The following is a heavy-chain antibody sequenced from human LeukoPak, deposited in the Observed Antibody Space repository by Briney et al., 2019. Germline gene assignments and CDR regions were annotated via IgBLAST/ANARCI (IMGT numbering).Heavy chain of an antibody. CDR3: ARDGTKVPAATHYYYYYYMDV. CDR1: GYTFTSYA. Sequence: ASVKVSCKASGYTFTSYAMNWVRQAPGQGLEWMGWINTNTGNPTYAQGFTGRFVFSLDTSVSTAYLQISSLKAEDTAVYYCARDGTKVPAATHYYYYYYMDVWGKGTTVTVSS. D-gene: IGHD2-2*01. J-gene: IGHJ6*03. CDR2: INTNTGNP. V-gene: IGHV7-4-1*02.